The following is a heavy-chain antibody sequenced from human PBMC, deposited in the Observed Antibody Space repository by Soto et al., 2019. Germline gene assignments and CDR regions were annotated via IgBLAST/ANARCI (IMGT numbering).Heavy chain of an antibody. CDR1: GFTSSSYW. Sequence: EVQLVESGGGLVQPGGSLRLSCAASGFTSSSYWMHWVRQAPGKGLVWVSRINSGDGSITRYADSVKGRFTVSRDNAKNTLYLQLNSLGVEDTAVYYCARGPRLGFYGMDVWGQGTTVTVSS. CDR2: INSGDGSIT. D-gene: IGHD3-16*01. J-gene: IGHJ6*02. CDR3: ARGPRLGFYGMDV. V-gene: IGHV3-74*01.